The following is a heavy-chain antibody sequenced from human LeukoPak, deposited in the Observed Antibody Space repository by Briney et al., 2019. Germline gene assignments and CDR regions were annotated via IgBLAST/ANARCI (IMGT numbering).Heavy chain of an antibody. CDR2: ISSSSSYI. CDR1: GFTFSSYS. J-gene: IGHJ6*04. CDR3: SRDTYYDILTGPSRLDV. Sequence: GGSLRLSCAASGFTFSSYSMNWVRQAPGKGLEWVSSISSSSSYIYYADSVKGRFTISRDNAKNSLYLQMNSLRAEDTAVYYCSRDTYYDILTGPSRLDVWGKGTTVTVSS. D-gene: IGHD3-9*01. V-gene: IGHV3-21*01.